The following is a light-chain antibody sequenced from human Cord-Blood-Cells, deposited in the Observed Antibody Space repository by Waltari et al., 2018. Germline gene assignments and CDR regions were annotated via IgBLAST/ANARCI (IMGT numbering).Light chain of an antibody. Sequence: QSALTQPASVPASPGQSITTSCTGTSRDVGGYNYASWDQQHPGKAHKLMIYEVSNRPSGVSNRYSGSKSGNTASLTIAGLQAEDYADYYCSSYTSSSLVFGGGTKLTV. CDR1: SRDVGGYNY. V-gene: IGLV2-14*01. J-gene: IGLJ2*01. CDR2: EVS. CDR3: SSYTSSSLV.